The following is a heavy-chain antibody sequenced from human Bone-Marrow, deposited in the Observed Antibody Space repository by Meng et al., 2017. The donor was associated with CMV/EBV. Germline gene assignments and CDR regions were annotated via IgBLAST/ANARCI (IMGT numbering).Heavy chain of an antibody. D-gene: IGHD6-6*01. V-gene: IGHV3-23*03. CDR2: INNGESST. CDR1: GFTFSSHA. J-gene: IGHJ4*02. CDR3: ARDGRRGSSSSVDY. Sequence: GESLKISCATSGFTFSSHAMSWVRQAPGKGLEWVAFINNGESSTHHADSVKGRFTISRDNAKNSLYLQMNSLRAEDTAVYYCARDGRRGSSSSVDYWGQGTLVTVSS.